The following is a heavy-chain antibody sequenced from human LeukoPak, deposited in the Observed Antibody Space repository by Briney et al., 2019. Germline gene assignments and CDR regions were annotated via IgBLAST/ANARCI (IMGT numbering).Heavy chain of an antibody. D-gene: IGHD3-22*01. Sequence: SETLSLTCTVSGGSMTTHHWNWIRQTPGKGLEWIGYVFDSGRTKENPSLKSRVTLSADTSKNQLSLRLSSVTAADTAVYFCSRGLDSRKLGYWGQGILVTVSS. CDR1: GGSMTTHH. CDR2: VFDSGRT. V-gene: IGHV4-59*11. CDR3: SRGLDSRKLGY. J-gene: IGHJ4*02.